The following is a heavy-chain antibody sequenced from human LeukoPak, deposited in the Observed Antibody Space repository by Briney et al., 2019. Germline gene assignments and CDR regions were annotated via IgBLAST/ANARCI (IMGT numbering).Heavy chain of an antibody. V-gene: IGHV3-30-3*01. D-gene: IGHD1-26*01. CDR3: AKGLSGSYSPTFDI. CDR1: GFTFSSYA. Sequence: GGSLRPSCAASGFTFSSYAMHWVRQAPGKGLEWVAVISYDGSNKYYADSVKGRFTISRDNSKNTLYLQMNSLRAEDTALYFCAKGLSGSYSPTFDIWGQGTMVTVSS. J-gene: IGHJ3*02. CDR2: ISYDGSNK.